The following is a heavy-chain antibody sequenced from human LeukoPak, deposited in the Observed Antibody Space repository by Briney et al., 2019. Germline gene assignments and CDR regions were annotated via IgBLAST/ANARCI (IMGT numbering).Heavy chain of an antibody. CDR1: GFSFDDYA. J-gene: IGHJ4*02. V-gene: IGHV3-9*01. D-gene: IGHD4-23*01. CDR3: AKDPDYGGNSYFDY. Sequence: PGGSLRLSCAASGFSFDDYAMHWVRQAPGKGLEWVSGTSWNSGSIGYADSVKGRFTISRDNSKNTLYLQMNSLRAEDTAVYYCAKDPDYGGNSYFDYWGQGTLVTVSS. CDR2: TSWNSGSI.